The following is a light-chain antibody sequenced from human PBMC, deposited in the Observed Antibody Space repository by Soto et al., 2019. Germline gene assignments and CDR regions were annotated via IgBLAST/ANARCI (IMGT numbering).Light chain of an antibody. V-gene: IGKV3-15*01. Sequence: EIVMTQSTATLSVSPGERVTLSCRASQSVINNLAWYQHRPGQAPRLLISYASTAATVHPPTFTVSCCGTGVTLAVNCLGSEDVAVYYCQHFLRWPVTFGGGAKVEI. CDR2: YAS. J-gene: IGKJ4*02. CDR1: QSVINN. CDR3: QHFLRWPVT.